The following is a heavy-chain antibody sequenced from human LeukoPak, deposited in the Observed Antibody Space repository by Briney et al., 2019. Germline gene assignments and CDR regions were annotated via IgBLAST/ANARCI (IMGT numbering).Heavy chain of an antibody. J-gene: IGHJ4*02. Sequence: ASVKVSCKASGYTFTSYGISWVRQAPGQGLEWMGWISAYNGNTNYAQKLQGRVTMTTDTSTSTAYMELRSLRSDDTAVYYCAAGGVCSTPSSYPKFDYWGQETLVTVSS. CDR1: GYTFTSYG. V-gene: IGHV1-18*01. CDR2: ISAYNGNT. D-gene: IGHD2-2*01. CDR3: AAGGVCSTPSSYPKFDY.